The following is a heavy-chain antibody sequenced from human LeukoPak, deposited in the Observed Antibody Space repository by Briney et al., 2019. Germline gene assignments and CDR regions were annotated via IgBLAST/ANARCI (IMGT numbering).Heavy chain of an antibody. Sequence: GGSLRLSCAASGFTVSSNYMSWVRQAPGKGLEWVSVIYSGGSTYYADSVKGRFTISRDNSKNSLFLQMNSLRVEDTAVYYCARWSRAYYRFDCWGQGTLVTVSS. CDR1: GFTVSSNY. D-gene: IGHD3-22*01. CDR3: ARWSRAYYRFDC. J-gene: IGHJ4*02. V-gene: IGHV3-53*01. CDR2: IYSGGST.